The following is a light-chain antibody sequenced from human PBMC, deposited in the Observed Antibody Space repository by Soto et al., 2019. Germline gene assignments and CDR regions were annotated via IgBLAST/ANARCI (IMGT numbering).Light chain of an antibody. CDR2: YVN. V-gene: IGLV2-14*03. Sequence: QSALTQPASVSGSPGQSITISCTGTSNDVGNNDYVSWYQQYPGKAPKLMIYYVNKRPSGVSYRFSGSKSGNTASLTISGLQAEDEADYYCSSYAGNGTLPFGTGTKLTVL. CDR1: SNDVGNNDY. CDR3: SSYAGNGTLP. J-gene: IGLJ1*01.